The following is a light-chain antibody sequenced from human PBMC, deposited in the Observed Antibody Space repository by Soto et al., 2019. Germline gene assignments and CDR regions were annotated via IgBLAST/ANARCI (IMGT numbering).Light chain of an antibody. CDR2: GAS. V-gene: IGKV3D-15*01. Sequence: EIVMTQSPATLSVSPGERATLSCRASQSVGSNLAWYQQNPGQAPSLLIYGASIRATGIPARFSGSGSGTEFTLTISSLQSEDFAVYYCQQYDNWPLTFGGGTKVEIK. CDR1: QSVGSN. CDR3: QQYDNWPLT. J-gene: IGKJ4*01.